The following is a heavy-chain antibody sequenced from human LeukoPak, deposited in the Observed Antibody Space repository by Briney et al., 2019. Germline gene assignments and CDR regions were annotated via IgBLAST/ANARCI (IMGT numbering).Heavy chain of an antibody. V-gene: IGHV5-51*01. Sequence: GDSLKISCKASGHIFTNSWIGWVRQMPGRGLEWMGVIYPGDSDTRVSPSFQGQVTISADKSISTAYLQWSSLKASDTAMYYCARLVGATRDYWGQGTLVTV. J-gene: IGHJ4*02. CDR1: GHIFTNSW. D-gene: IGHD1-26*01. CDR2: IYPGDSDT. CDR3: ARLVGATRDY.